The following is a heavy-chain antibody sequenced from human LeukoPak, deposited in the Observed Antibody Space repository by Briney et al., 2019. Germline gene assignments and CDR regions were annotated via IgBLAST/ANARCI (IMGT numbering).Heavy chain of an antibody. CDR2: INPSSGGT. V-gene: IGHV1-2*06. CDR3: ARKPEGMDV. J-gene: IGHJ6*02. Sequence: ASVKVSCKASGYTFTGYYIHWVRQAPGQGLEWMGRINPSSGGTNYAQKFQGTVTMTRDTSISTAYMELSRLRSDDAAVYYCARKPEGMDVWGQGTTVTVSS. D-gene: IGHD1-14*01. CDR1: GYTFTGYY.